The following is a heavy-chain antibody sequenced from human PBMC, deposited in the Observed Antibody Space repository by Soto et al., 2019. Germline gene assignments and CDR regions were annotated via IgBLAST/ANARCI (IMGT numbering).Heavy chain of an antibody. CDR3: ARVKLLWWFDP. Sequence: ASVKLYCNASGYTFTSYGISWVRQAPGQGLEWMGWISAYNGNTNYAQKLQGRVTMTTDTSTSTAYMELRSLRSDDTAVYYCARVKLLWWFDPWGQGTLVTVSS. D-gene: IGHD1-7*01. V-gene: IGHV1-18*01. CDR1: GYTFTSYG. CDR2: ISAYNGNT. J-gene: IGHJ5*02.